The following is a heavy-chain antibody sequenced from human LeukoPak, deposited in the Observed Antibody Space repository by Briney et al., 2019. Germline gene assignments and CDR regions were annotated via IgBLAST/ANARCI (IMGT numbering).Heavy chain of an antibody. CDR2: INHSGST. CDR3: ARVRGKSKPVAGPCDY. Sequence: SETLSLTCAVYGGSFSGYYWSWIRQPPGKGLEWIGEINHSGSTNYNPSLKSRVTISVDTSKNQFSLKLSSVTAADTAVYYCARVRGKSKPVAGPCDYWGQGTLVSVSS. J-gene: IGHJ4*02. CDR1: GGSFSGYY. D-gene: IGHD6-19*01. V-gene: IGHV4-34*01.